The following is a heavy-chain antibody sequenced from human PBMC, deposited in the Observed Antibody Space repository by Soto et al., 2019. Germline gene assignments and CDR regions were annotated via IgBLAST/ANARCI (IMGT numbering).Heavy chain of an antibody. Sequence: SETLSLTCTVSGGSISSYYWSWIRQPAGKGLEWIGRIYTSGSTNYNPSLKSRATMSVDTSKNQFSLKLSSVTAADTAVYYCARDPQYKVGATNWFDPWGQGTLVTVSS. CDR2: IYTSGST. J-gene: IGHJ5*02. D-gene: IGHD1-26*01. V-gene: IGHV4-4*07. CDR1: GGSISSYY. CDR3: ARDPQYKVGATNWFDP.